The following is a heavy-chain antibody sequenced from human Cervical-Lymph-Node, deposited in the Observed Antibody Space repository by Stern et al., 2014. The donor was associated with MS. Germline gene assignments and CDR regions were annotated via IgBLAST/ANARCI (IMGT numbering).Heavy chain of an antibody. Sequence: EVQLLESGAEVKKPGESLKISCEASGYSFSSFWIGWVRQMPGKGLEWMGIIYPGDSDTEYNPSFQGHVPISADKSISTAYLQWSSLKASDTALYYCTRGRWSFDYWGRGTLVTVSS. D-gene: IGHD4-23*01. CDR1: GYSFSSFW. J-gene: IGHJ4*02. V-gene: IGHV5-51*03. CDR3: TRGRWSFDY. CDR2: IYPGDSDT.